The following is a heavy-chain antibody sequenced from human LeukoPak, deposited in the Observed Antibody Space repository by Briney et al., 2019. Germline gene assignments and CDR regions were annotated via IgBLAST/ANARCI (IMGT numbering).Heavy chain of an antibody. J-gene: IGHJ6*04. D-gene: IGHD4-17*01. CDR3: ARLYTVTTWVDV. V-gene: IGHV4-38-2*01. Sequence: SETLSLTCAVSGYSISSGSYWGWIRQPPGKGLEWSGSIYHSGSTYYNPSLKSRVTISVDTSKNQFALKLSSVTAADTAVDYCARLYTVTTWVDVWGKGTTVTVSS. CDR2: IYHSGST. CDR1: GYSISSGSY.